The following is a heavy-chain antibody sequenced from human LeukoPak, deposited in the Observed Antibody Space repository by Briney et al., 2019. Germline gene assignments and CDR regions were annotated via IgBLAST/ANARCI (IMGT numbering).Heavy chain of an antibody. V-gene: IGHV4-61*03. CDR2: INYSGST. CDR1: GGSISSSSYY. J-gene: IGHJ3*02. D-gene: IGHD3-3*01. Sequence: SETLSLTCTVSGGSISSSSYYWGWIRQPPGKGLEWIAYINYSGSTNYSPSLKSRVTISVDTSKNHFSLTLSSVTAADTAVYYCARFGGPHAFDIWGQGTMVTVSS. CDR3: ARFGGPHAFDI.